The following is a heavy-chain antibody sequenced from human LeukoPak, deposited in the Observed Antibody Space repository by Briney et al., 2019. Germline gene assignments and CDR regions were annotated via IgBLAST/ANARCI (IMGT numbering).Heavy chain of an antibody. J-gene: IGHJ4*02. V-gene: IGHV1-24*01. CDR1: GYTLTELS. D-gene: IGHD6-19*01. Sequence: ASVKVSCKVSGYTLTELSMHWVRQAPGKGLEWMGGFDTEYGGTIYAQKFQGRVTMTEDASTDTAYMELSSLRSEDTAVYYCATGPRGNWYSSGWYPHDLRYWGQGTLVTVSS. CDR3: ATGPRGNWYSSGWYPHDLRY. CDR2: FDTEYGGT.